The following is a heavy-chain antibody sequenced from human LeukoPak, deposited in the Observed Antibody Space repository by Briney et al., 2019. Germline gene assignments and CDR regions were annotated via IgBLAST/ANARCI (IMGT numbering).Heavy chain of an antibody. D-gene: IGHD3-3*01. V-gene: IGHV3-7*01. Sequence: GGSLRLSCAASGFTFSSYWMTWVRQAPGKGLEWVANLRPDGSDKYYADSVKGRFTISRDDAKNSLYLQMNGLRADDTAIYYCARDAYDDASESWGQGTLVTVSS. J-gene: IGHJ5*02. CDR2: LRPDGSDK. CDR1: GFTFSSYW. CDR3: ARDAYDDASES.